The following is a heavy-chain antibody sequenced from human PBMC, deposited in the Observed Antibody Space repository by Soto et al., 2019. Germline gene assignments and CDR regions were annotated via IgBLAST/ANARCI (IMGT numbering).Heavy chain of an antibody. CDR3: ARVRARYSSSWGPQDY. Sequence: PGGSLRLSCAASGFTFSSFWMSWVRQAPGKGLEWVANIKQDGSEKYYVDSVKGRFTISRDNAKNSLYLQMNSLRAEDTAVYYCARVRARYSSSWGPQDYWGQGTLVTVSS. J-gene: IGHJ4*02. CDR1: GFTFSSFW. D-gene: IGHD6-13*01. CDR2: IKQDGSEK. V-gene: IGHV3-7*01.